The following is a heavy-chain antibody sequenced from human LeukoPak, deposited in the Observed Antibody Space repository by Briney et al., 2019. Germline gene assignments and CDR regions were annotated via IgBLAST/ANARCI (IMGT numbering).Heavy chain of an antibody. Sequence: GASVKVSCKASGYTFISYYIHWVRQAPGQGLEWMGIINPSGGSTSYAQKFQGRVTMTRDTSTSTVYMELSSLRSEDTAVYYCAREQGSSSSGRYGLDVWGQGTLVTVSS. CDR2: INPSGGST. D-gene: IGHD6-6*01. CDR3: AREQGSSSSGRYGLDV. J-gene: IGHJ4*02. CDR1: GYTFISYY. V-gene: IGHV1-46*01.